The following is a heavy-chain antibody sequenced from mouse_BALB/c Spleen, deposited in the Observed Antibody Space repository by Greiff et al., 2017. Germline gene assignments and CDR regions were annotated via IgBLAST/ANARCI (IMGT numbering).Heavy chain of an antibody. CDR2: INPYNGDT. J-gene: IGHJ1*01. CDR3: GRGHYYGSSYFDV. CDR1: GYSFTGYF. V-gene: IGHV1-37*01. Sequence: EVQRVESGPELVKPGASVKISCKASGYSFTGYFMNWVKQSHGKSLEWIGRINPYNGDTFYNQKFKGKATLTVDKSSSTAHMELLSLTSEDSAVYYCGRGHYYGSSYFDVWGAGTTVTVSS. D-gene: IGHD1-1*01.